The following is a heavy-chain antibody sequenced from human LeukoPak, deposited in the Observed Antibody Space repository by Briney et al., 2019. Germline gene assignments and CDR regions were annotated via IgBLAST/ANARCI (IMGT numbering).Heavy chain of an antibody. CDR3: ARAWDYYYYMDV. CDR2: IKQDGSEK. J-gene: IGHJ6*03. CDR1: GFTFSSYW. Sequence: GGSLRLSCAASGFTFSSYWMSWVRQAPGKGLEGVADIKQDGSEKYYVDSVKGRFTISRDNAKNSLYLQMNSLRAEDTAVYYCARAWDYYYYMDVWGKGTTVTVSS. V-gene: IGHV3-7*01.